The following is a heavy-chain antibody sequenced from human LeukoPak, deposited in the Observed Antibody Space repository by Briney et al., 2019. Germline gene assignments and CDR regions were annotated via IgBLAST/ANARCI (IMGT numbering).Heavy chain of an antibody. V-gene: IGHV1-8*01. J-gene: IGHJ5*02. CDR2: MNPNSGNT. Sequence: ASVKVSCKASGYTFTSCDINWVRQATGQGLEWMGWMNPNSGNTGYAQKFQGRVTMTRNTSISTAYMELSSLRSEDTAVYYCARGKLITIFGVVITSNWFDHWGQGTLVTVSS. CDR3: ARGKLITIFGVVITSNWFDH. D-gene: IGHD3-3*01. CDR1: GYTFTSCD.